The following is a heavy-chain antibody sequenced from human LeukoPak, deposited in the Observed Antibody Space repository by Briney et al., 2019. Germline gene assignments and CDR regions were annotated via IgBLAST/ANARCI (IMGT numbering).Heavy chain of an antibody. J-gene: IGHJ4*02. CDR2: INPNSGGT. CDR1: GYTFTSYD. D-gene: IGHD2-15*01. V-gene: IGHV1-2*02. Sequence: GASVKVSCKASGYTFTSYDINWVRQATGQGLEWMGWINPNSGGTNYAQKFQGRVTMTRDTSISTAYMELSRLRSDDTAVYYCARGIIIGYCSGGSCSYYFDYWGQGTLVTVSS. CDR3: ARGIIIGYCSGGSCSYYFDY.